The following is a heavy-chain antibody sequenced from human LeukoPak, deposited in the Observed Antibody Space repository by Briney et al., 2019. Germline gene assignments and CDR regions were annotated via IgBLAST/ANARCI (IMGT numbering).Heavy chain of an antibody. Sequence: GGSLRLSCADSGFTFSKYAMSWVRQVPEKGLEWVSGISGSGGSTYYADSVKGRFTISRDNSKNTLHLQMNSLRAEDTALYYCAEWNSVYWYFDLWGRGTLVTVSS. CDR2: ISGSGGST. CDR3: AEWNSVYWYFDL. CDR1: GFTFSKYA. J-gene: IGHJ2*01. D-gene: IGHD1-1*01. V-gene: IGHV3-23*01.